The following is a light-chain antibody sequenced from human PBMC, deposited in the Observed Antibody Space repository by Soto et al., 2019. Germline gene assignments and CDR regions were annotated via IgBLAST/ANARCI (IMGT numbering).Light chain of an antibody. CDR3: SSYTCSSTLHVV. J-gene: IGLJ2*01. Sequence: QSALTQPASVSGSPGQSITISCTGTSSDVGGYDYVSWYQHHPGKAPKLMIYDVTIRPSGVSNRFSGSKSGNTASLTISGLPAEDEADYFCSSYTCSSTLHVVFGGGTKVTVL. CDR1: SSDVGGYDY. V-gene: IGLV2-14*03. CDR2: DVT.